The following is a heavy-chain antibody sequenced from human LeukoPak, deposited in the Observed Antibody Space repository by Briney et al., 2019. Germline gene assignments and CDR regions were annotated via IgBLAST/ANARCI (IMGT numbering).Heavy chain of an antibody. CDR1: GFTFSDYS. J-gene: IGHJ3*02. CDR3: ARAHCSGRGCYQRYDGFDI. CDR2: ISSNSAYL. V-gene: IGHV3-21*01. D-gene: IGHD2-15*01. Sequence: GGSLRLSCAASGFTFSDYSMDWVRQAPGKGLEWVSSISSNSAYLYYVDSLRGRFTVSRDNAKSSLSLQMNSLRVEDTAVYYCARAHCSGRGCYQRYDGFDIWGQGTVVTVSS.